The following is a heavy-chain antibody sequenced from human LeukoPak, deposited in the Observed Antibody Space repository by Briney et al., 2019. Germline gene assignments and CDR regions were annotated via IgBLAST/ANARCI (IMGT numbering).Heavy chain of an antibody. CDR1: GYTFSDYY. V-gene: IGHV1-2*02. CDR2: INPQSGDT. CDR3: ARDMGLRFLEWLPNPFDH. D-gene: IGHD3-3*01. J-gene: IGHJ4*02. Sequence: ASVKVSCKASGYTFSDYYMHWVRQAPGQGLEWMGWINPQSGDTNYGQKFQGRVAMTRDTSISTAYMELSRLTSDDTAVYYCARDMGLRFLEWLPNPFDHWGQGTLVTVSS.